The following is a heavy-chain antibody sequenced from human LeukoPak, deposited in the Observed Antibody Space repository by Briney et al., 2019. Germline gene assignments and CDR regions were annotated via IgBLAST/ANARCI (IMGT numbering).Heavy chain of an antibody. V-gene: IGHV1-2*02. CDR1: GYTFTGYY. Sequence: ASVKVSCKASGYTFTGYYMHWVRQAPGQGLEWMGWINPNSGGTNYAQKFQGRVTMTRDTSISTAYMELSRLRSHDTAVYYCARGTPAAMVGSTNFQHWGQGTLVTVSS. CDR2: INPNSGGT. J-gene: IGHJ1*01. CDR3: ARGTPAAMVGSTNFQH. D-gene: IGHD2-2*01.